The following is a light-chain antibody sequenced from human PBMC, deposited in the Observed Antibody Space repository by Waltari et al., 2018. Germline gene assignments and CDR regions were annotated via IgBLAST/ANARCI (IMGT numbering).Light chain of an antibody. J-gene: IGKJ1*01. CDR1: QGISTY. Sequence: VIWMTQSPSLLSASPGDRVTITCRMSQGISTYLAWYQQKPGRAPKLLIYDASSLESGVPSRFSGSGSGTEFTLTISSLQPDDFATYYCQQYNSYPRTFGQGTKVEIK. CDR2: DAS. CDR3: QQYNSYPRT. V-gene: IGKV1D-8*03.